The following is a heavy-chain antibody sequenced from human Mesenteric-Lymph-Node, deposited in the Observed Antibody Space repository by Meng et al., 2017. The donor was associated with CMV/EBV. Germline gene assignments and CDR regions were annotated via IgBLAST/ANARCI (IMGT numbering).Heavy chain of an antibody. CDR1: GYTFTSYY. J-gene: IGHJ6*02. CDR3: ARGRKLWFGDENYYYGMDV. V-gene: IGHV1-46*01. Sequence: ASVKVSCKASGYTFTSYYMHWVRQAPGQGLEWMGIINPSGGSTSYAQKFQGRVTMTRDTSTSTVYMEVSSLRSEDTAVYYCARGRKLWFGDENYYYGMDVWGQGTTVTVSS. CDR2: INPSGGST. D-gene: IGHD3-10*01.